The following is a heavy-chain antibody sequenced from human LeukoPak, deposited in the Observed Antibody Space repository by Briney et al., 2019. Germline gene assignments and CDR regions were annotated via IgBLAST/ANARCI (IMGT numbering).Heavy chain of an antibody. CDR1: GYSISSGYY. D-gene: IGHD1-7*01. CDR2: IYHSGST. V-gene: IGHV4-38-2*01. CDR3: ARTYNWHYDY. J-gene: IGHJ4*02. Sequence: SETLSLTCAVSGYSISSGYYWGWIRQPPGKGLEWIGRIYHSGSTNYNPSLKSRVTISVDTSKNQFSLKLSSVTAADTAVYYCARTYNWHYDYWGQGTLVTVSS.